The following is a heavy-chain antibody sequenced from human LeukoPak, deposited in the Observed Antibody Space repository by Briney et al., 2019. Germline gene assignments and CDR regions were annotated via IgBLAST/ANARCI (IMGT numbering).Heavy chain of an antibody. Sequence: GGSLRLSCAASGFTFSSYSMNWVRQAPGKGLEWVSYITTSSDTIYYADSVKGRFTISRDNAKNSLYLQMNSLRAEDTAVYYCAKDGIASAGGIDYWGQGTLVTVSS. CDR2: ITTSSDTI. D-gene: IGHD6-13*01. J-gene: IGHJ4*02. CDR3: AKDGIASAGGIDY. V-gene: IGHV3-48*01. CDR1: GFTFSSYS.